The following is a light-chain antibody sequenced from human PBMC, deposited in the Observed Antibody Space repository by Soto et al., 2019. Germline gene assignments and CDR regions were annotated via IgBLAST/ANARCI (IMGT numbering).Light chain of an antibody. Sequence: VLTQSPGTLSLSPGEXATLSCRASQSVSSNYLAWYQQKPGQAPRLLIFGASTRATGIPDRFSGSGSETDFTLTISRLEPEDFAVYHCPQYGDSPPTFGQGTKVDIK. CDR3: PQYGDSPPT. CDR1: QSVSSNY. J-gene: IGKJ1*01. CDR2: GAS. V-gene: IGKV3-20*01.